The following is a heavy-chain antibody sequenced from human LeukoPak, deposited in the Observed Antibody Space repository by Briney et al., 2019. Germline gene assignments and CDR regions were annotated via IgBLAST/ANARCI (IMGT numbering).Heavy chain of an antibody. CDR2: LYPGVGT. D-gene: IGHD3-22*01. CDR1: GGPIFSYY. Sequence: SETLSLTCTVSGGPIFSYYWSWIRQTAGKGLEWIGRLYPGVGTDYNPSLKSRATMSVDTSKKQFALKLSAVTAADTAVDYCARLKFYDSTGYSPGHYMDVWGKGTTVTVSS. V-gene: IGHV4-4*07. J-gene: IGHJ6*03. CDR3: ARLKFYDSTGYSPGHYMDV.